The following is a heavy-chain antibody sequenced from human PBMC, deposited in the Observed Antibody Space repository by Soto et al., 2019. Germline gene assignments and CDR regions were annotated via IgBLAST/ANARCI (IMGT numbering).Heavy chain of an antibody. CDR2: ISYDGSNK. V-gene: IGHV3-30-3*01. J-gene: IGHJ4*02. Sequence: GGSLRLSCAASGFTFSSYAMHWVRQAPGKGLEWVAVISYDGSNKYYADSVKGRFTISRDNSKNTLYLQMNSLRAEDTAVYYCARDISPRIAAYFDYWGQGTLVTVSS. CDR1: GFTFSSYA. D-gene: IGHD6-13*01. CDR3: ARDISPRIAAYFDY.